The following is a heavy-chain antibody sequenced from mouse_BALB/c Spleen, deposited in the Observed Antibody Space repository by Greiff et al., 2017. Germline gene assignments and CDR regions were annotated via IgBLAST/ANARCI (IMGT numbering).Heavy chain of an antibody. J-gene: IGHJ3*01. CDR3: ARRAAGSSHWFAY. V-gene: IGHV1-7*01. Sequence: QVQLKQSGAELAKPGASVKMSCKASGYTFTSYWMHWVKQRPGQGLEWIGYINPSTGYTEYNQKFKDKATLTADKSSSTAYMQLSSLTSEDSAVYYCARRAAGSSHWFAYWGQGTLVTVSA. CDR1: GYTFTSYW. D-gene: IGHD1-1*01. CDR2: INPSTGYT.